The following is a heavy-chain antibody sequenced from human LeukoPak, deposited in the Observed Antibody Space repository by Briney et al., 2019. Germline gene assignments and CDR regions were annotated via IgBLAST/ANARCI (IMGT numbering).Heavy chain of an antibody. V-gene: IGHV4-39*01. J-gene: IGHJ3*02. CDR2: IYYSGST. CDR1: GGSISSSSYY. Sequence: SETLSLTCTVSGGSISSSSYYWGWIRQPPGKGLEWIGSIYYSGSTYYNPSLKSRVTIPVDTSKNQFSLKLSSVTAADTAVYYCARRSSYDILTGYGSGAFDIWGQGTMVTVSS. CDR3: ARRSSYDILTGYGSGAFDI. D-gene: IGHD3-9*01.